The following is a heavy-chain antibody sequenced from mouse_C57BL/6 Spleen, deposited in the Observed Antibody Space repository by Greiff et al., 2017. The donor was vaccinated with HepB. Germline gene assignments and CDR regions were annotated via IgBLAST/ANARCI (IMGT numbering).Heavy chain of an antibody. CDR2: ISYSGST. CDR1: GYSITSGYD. CDR3: ARAYGNYGLAY. J-gene: IGHJ3*01. V-gene: IGHV3-1*01. Sequence: EVQLQESGPGMVKPSQSLSLTCTVTGYSITSGYDWHWIRHFPGNKLEWMGYISYSGSTNYNPSLKSRISITHDTSKNHFFLKLNAVTTEDTATYYWARAYGNYGLAYGGQGTLVTVSA. D-gene: IGHD2-1*01.